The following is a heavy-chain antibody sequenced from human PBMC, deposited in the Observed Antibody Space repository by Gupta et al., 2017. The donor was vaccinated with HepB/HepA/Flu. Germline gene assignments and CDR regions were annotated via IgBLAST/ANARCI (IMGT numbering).Heavy chain of an antibody. CDR2: ISYDGSDK. Sequence: QVQLVESGGGVVQPGRSLRLSCVVSGFTFSLYAMHWVRQAPGKGLGWVATISYDGSDKYYADSVKGRFTISRDNSKNTVYMQMNSLRPEDTAVYYCTRGNYDHYFGMDVWGQGTTVTVSS. J-gene: IGHJ6*02. CDR1: GFTFSLYA. CDR3: TRGNYDHYFGMDV. D-gene: IGHD1-1*01. V-gene: IGHV3-30-3*01.